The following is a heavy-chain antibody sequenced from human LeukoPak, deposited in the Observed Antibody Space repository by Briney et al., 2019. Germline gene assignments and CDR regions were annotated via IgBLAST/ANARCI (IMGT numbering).Heavy chain of an antibody. V-gene: IGHV4-59*01. J-gene: IGHJ5*02. CDR2: IYYTGTT. D-gene: IGHD3-22*01. Sequence: SETLSLTCTVSGDSISSSYWSWIRQPPGKTLEWVGNIYYTGTTNYNPSLKNRVTMSIDTSKNQFSLNLISVTAADTAVYYCARGFYDSSGYSNCFDPWGQGTLVTVSS. CDR3: ARGFYDSSGYSNCFDP. CDR1: GDSISSSY.